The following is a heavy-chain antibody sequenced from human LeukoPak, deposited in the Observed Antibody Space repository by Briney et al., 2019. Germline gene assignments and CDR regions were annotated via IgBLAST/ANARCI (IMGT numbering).Heavy chain of an antibody. Sequence: PGGSLRLSCAASGFTFSSYEMNWVRQAPGKGLEWVSYISSSGSTIYYADSVKGRFTISRDNAKNSLYLQMYSLRAEDTAVYYCARGAGRYFDWFDPWGQGTLVTVSS. CDR3: ARGAGRYFDWFDP. J-gene: IGHJ5*02. CDR1: GFTFSSYE. V-gene: IGHV3-48*03. CDR2: ISSSGSTI. D-gene: IGHD3-9*01.